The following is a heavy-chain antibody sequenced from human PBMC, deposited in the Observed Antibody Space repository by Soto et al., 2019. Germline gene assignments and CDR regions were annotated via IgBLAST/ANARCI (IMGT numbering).Heavy chain of an antibody. J-gene: IGHJ6*02. D-gene: IGHD2-2*01. CDR2: INPNSGGT. Sequence: ASVKVSCKASGYTFTGYYKHWVRQAPGQGLEWMGWINPNSGGTNYAQKFQGWVTMTRDTSISTAYMELSRLRSDDTAVYYCARDRGATTDIVVVPAAVYGMDVWGQGTKVTVSS. CDR3: ARDRGATTDIVVVPAAVYGMDV. V-gene: IGHV1-2*04. CDR1: GYTFTGYY.